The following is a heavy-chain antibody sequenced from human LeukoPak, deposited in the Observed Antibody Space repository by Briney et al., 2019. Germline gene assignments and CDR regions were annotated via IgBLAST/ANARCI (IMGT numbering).Heavy chain of an antibody. CDR2: MNPNIGKT. Sequence: GASVKVSCKASGYTSTSYDINWGRQATGQGLEWMGWMNPNIGKTGYAQKFQGRVTMTRNTSISTAYMELSSLRSEDTAVYYCARYEYDFWSGESPTGSKYFQHWGQGTLVTVSS. J-gene: IGHJ1*01. V-gene: IGHV1-8*01. CDR3: ARYEYDFWSGESPTGSKYFQH. CDR1: GYTSTSYD. D-gene: IGHD3-3*01.